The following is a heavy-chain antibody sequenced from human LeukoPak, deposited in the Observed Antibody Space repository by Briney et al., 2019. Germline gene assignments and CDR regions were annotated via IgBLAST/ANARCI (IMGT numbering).Heavy chain of an antibody. Sequence: PSETLSLTCAVSGGSISSSNWWSWVRQPPGKGLEWIGEIYHSGSTNYNPSLKSRVTISVDKSKNQFSLKLSSVAAEDTAVYYCARQGQLAYYFDYWGQGTLVTVSS. J-gene: IGHJ4*02. CDR3: ARQGQLAYYFDY. V-gene: IGHV4-4*02. CDR1: GGSISSSNW. CDR2: IYHSGST. D-gene: IGHD5-18*01.